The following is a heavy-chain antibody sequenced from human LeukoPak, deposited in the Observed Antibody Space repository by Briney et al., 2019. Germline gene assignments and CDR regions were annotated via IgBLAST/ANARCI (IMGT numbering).Heavy chain of an antibody. CDR1: GFTFSSYP. D-gene: IGHD2-15*01. CDR3: ARASVVAATHWFDP. Sequence: GGSLRLSSAASGFTFSSYPMHWVRQAPGKGLEWVAVMSFDGSNEFYADSVKGRFTIFRDNFKNTLYLQMNSLRPDDTAVYYCARASVVAATHWFDPWGQGTLVTVSS. V-gene: IGHV3-30-3*01. CDR2: MSFDGSNE. J-gene: IGHJ5*02.